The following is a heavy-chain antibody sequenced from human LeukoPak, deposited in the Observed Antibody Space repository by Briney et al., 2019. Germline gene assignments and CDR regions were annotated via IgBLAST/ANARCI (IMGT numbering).Heavy chain of an antibody. D-gene: IGHD6-19*01. V-gene: IGHV1-24*01. CDR3: ATLSYSSGGLDY. Sequence: ASVKVSCKVSGYTLTELSMHWVRQAPGKGLEWMGGFDPEDGETIYAQKLQGRVTMTEDTSTDTAYMELSSLRSEDTAVYYCATLSYSSGGLDYWGQGTLVTVSS. CDR1: GYTLTELS. J-gene: IGHJ4*02. CDR2: FDPEDGET.